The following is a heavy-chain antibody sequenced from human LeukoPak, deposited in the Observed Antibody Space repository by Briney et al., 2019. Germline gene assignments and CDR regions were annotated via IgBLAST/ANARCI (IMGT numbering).Heavy chain of an antibody. CDR3: ASADQTYYDFWSGYYTGDYYYGMDV. V-gene: IGHV1-3*01. CDR2: INAGNGNT. Sequence: ASVKVSCKASGYTFTSYAMHWVRQAPGQRLEWMGWINAGNGNTKYSQKFQGRVTITRDTSASTAYMELSSLRSEDTAVYYCASADQTYYDFWSGYYTGDYYYGMDVWGQGTTVTVSS. CDR1: GYTFTSYA. D-gene: IGHD3-3*01. J-gene: IGHJ6*02.